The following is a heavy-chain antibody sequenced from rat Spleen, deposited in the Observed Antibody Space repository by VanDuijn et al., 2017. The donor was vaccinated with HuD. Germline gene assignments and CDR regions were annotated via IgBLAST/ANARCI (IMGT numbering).Heavy chain of an antibody. CDR2: INKDGSII. CDR3: AREEFGVRD. J-gene: IGHJ2*01. D-gene: IGHD4-3*01. Sequence: EVKLVESGGGLVQPGRSLKLSCAASGFNFDDHWMGWVRQAPGKGLEWIGEINKDGSIIKYSPSLKDKLTISSDNAQNTLYLQMSTLGSGDKAIYYCAREEFGVRDWGQGVMVTVYS. V-gene: IGHV4-2*01. CDR1: GFNFDDHW.